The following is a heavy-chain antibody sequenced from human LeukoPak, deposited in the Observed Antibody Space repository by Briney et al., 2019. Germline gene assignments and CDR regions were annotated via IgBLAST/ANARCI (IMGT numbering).Heavy chain of an antibody. CDR1: GLSLSSYS. CDR3: ARRVPNEVITDYFDY. J-gene: IGHJ4*02. D-gene: IGHD3-16*01. CDR2: IHSSGGII. V-gene: IGHV3-48*04. Sequence: PGGSLRLSCVASGLSLSSYSMNWVRQAPGKGLEWISFIHSSGGIIFYAESVKGRFTISRDNAKNSLFLQMNSLRAEDTAVYYCARRVPNEVITDYFDYWGPGTLVTVSS.